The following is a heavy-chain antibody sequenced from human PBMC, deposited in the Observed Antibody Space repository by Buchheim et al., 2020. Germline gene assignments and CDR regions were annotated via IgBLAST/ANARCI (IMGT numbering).Heavy chain of an antibody. CDR1: GYTFTGYY. J-gene: IGHJ6*02. CDR3: TRKDYYDYAMDV. V-gene: IGHV1-2*02. CDR2: INPNSGGT. Sequence: QVHLVQSGAEVKKPGASVKVSCKASGYTFTGYYIHWVRQAPGQGLEWMGWINPNSGGTYFAQKFKGRVTMTRDTSISPANMELIRVRSDDTAVYYCTRKDYYDYAMDVWGQGTT.